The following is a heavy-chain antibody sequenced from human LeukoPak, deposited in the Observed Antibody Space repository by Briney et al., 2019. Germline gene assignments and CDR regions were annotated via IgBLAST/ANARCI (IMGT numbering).Heavy chain of an antibody. Sequence: SETLSLTCTVSGGSVSSGSYYWSWIRQPPGKGLEWIGYIYYSGSTNYNPSLKSRVTISVDTSKNQLSLKLSSVTAADTAVYYCARCGITTSKRLSFGIAAAGTPSYYYGMDVWGQGTTVTVSS. D-gene: IGHD6-13*01. CDR1: GGSVSSGSYY. V-gene: IGHV4-61*01. J-gene: IGHJ6*02. CDR3: ARCGITTSKRLSFGIAAAGTPSYYYGMDV. CDR2: IYYSGST.